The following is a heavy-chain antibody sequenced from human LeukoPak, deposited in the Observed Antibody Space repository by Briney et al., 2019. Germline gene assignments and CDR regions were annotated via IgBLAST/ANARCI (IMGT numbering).Heavy chain of an antibody. V-gene: IGHV3-33*05. CDR2: ILLDGNNK. CDR3: ARDKGKGAYFDY. Sequence: GGSLRLSCAASGFTFSIYGMHWVRQAPGKGLEWLAHILLDGNNKYIGDSVKGRFTISRDNSKNTLYPQMNSLRAEDTAVYYCARDKGKGAYFDYWGLGTLVTVSS. CDR1: GFTFSIYG. D-gene: IGHD3-10*01. J-gene: IGHJ4*02.